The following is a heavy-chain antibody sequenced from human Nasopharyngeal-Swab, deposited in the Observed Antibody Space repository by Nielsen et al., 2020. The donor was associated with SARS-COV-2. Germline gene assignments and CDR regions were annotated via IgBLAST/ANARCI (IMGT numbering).Heavy chain of an antibody. CDR2: ISGSGGST. CDR1: GFTFSSYA. CDR3: AKGSSGWSYYYYGMDV. Sequence: GGSLRLSCAASGFTFSSYAMSWVRQAPGKGLEWVSAISGSGGSTYYADSVKGRFTISRDNSKNTLYPQMNSLRAEDTAVYYCAKGSSGWSYYYYGMDVWGQGTTVTVSS. J-gene: IGHJ6*02. V-gene: IGHV3-23*01. D-gene: IGHD6-19*01.